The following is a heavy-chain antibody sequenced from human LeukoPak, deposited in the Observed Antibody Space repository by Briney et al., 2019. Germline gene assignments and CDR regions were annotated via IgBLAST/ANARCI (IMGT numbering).Heavy chain of an antibody. CDR1: GYTFTGYY. V-gene: IGHV1-2*02. J-gene: IGHJ4*02. Sequence: GASVKVSCKASGYTFTGYYMHWVRQAPGQGLEWMGWINPNSGDTNYAQKFQGRVTLTRDTSISTAYMDLSRLRSDDTAVYYCAREWGYCSGGSCYRDYWGQGTLVTVSS. D-gene: IGHD2-15*01. CDR3: AREWGYCSGGSCYRDY. CDR2: INPNSGDT.